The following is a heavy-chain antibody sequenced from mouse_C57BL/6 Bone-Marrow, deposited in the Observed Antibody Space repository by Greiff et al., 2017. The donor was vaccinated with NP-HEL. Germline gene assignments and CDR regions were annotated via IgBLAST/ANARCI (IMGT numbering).Heavy chain of an antibody. CDR2: ISNLAYSI. CDR3: ARQIYYDYEKGAMDY. V-gene: IGHV5-15*04. Sequence: EVKLVESGGGLVQPGGSLKLSCAASGFTFSDYGMAWVRQAPRKGPEWVAFISNLAYSIYYADTVTGRFTISRENAKNTLYLEMSSLRSEDTAMYYCARQIYYDYEKGAMDYWGQGTSVTVSS. J-gene: IGHJ4*01. D-gene: IGHD2-4*01. CDR1: GFTFSDYG.